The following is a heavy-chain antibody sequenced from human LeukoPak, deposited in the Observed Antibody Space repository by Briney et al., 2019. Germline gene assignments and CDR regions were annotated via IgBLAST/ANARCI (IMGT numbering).Heavy chain of an antibody. CDR1: GFTFSSYA. CDR2: ISGSGGST. CDR3: ATSSGWFHFDY. Sequence: GGSLRLSCAASGFTFSSYAMSWVRQAPGRGLEWVSAISGSGGSTYYADSVKGRFTISRDNSKNTLYLQMNSLRAEDTAVYYCATSSGWFHFDYWGQGTLVTVSS. D-gene: IGHD6-19*01. J-gene: IGHJ4*02. V-gene: IGHV3-23*01.